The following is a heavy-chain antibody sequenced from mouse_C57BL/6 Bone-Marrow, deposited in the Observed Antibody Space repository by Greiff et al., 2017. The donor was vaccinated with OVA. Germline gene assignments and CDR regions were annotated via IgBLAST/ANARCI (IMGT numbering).Heavy chain of an antibody. D-gene: IGHD2-5*01. CDR2: IWRGGST. J-gene: IGHJ4*01. CDR3: AKRLSYYSNPYYYAMDY. Sequence: VMLVESGPGLVQPSQSLSITCTVSGFSLTSYGVHWVRQSPGKGLEWLGVIWRGGSTDYNAAFMSRLSITKDNSKSQVFFKMNSLQADDTAIYYCAKRLSYYSNPYYYAMDYWGQGTSVTVSS. V-gene: IGHV2-5*01. CDR1: GFSLTSYG.